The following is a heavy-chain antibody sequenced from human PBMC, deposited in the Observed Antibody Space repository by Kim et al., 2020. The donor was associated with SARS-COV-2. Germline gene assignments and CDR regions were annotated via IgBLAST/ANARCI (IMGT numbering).Heavy chain of an antibody. CDR3: ATCEYSSGDGMDV. D-gene: IGHD6-19*01. CDR1: GGSFSGYY. CDR2: INHSGST. Sequence: SETLSLTCAVYGGSFSGYYWSWIRQPPGKGLEWIGEINHSGSTNYNPSLKSRVTISVDTSKNQFSLKLSSVTAADTAVYYCATCEYSSGDGMDVWGQGTTVTVSS. J-gene: IGHJ6*02. V-gene: IGHV4-34*01.